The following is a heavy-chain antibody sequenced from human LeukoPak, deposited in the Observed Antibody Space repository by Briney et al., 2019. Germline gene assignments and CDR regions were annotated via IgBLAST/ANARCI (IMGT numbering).Heavy chain of an antibody. CDR3: MKLPTMIIVIDTDFEY. CDR2: INTSGGST. Sequence: GGSLRLSCAASGFTFRSYWMSWVRQAPGKGLEWVSSINTSGGSTYYADSLQGRFTISRDNSKNTLHLQMNNVRAEDTALYYCMKLPTMIIVIDTDFEYWGQGAQVTVSS. D-gene: IGHD2-21*01. J-gene: IGHJ4*02. V-gene: IGHV3-23*01. CDR1: GFTFRSYW.